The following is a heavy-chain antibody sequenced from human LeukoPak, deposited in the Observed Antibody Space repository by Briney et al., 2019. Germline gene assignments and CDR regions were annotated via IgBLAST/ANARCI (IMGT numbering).Heavy chain of an antibody. CDR3: ARGVATSSLTFDY. J-gene: IGHJ4*02. Sequence: PGGSLRLSCAASGFTFSSNYMSWVRQAPGKGLEWVSVIYSGGSTYYSDSVKGRFTISRHNSKNTLYLQMNSLRAEDTAVYYCARGVATSSLTFDYWGQGTLVTVSS. V-gene: IGHV3-53*04. CDR1: GFTFSSNY. D-gene: IGHD5-12*01. CDR2: IYSGGST.